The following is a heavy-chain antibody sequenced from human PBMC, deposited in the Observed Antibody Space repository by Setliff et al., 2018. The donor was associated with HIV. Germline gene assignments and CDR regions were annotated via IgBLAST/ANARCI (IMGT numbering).Heavy chain of an antibody. CDR3: ARDSGDDYSDYYYYGMDV. CDR2: ITAYNANT. V-gene: IGHV1-18*01. CDR1: GHTFASYG. D-gene: IGHD4-4*01. J-gene: IGHJ6*02. Sequence: ASVKVSCKASGHTFASYGITWVRQAPGQGLEWMGWITAYNANTRYAQKFEGRVTMTTDTSTSTAYMEPRSLRSDDTAVYYCARDSGDDYSDYYYYGMDVWGQGTTVTVSS.